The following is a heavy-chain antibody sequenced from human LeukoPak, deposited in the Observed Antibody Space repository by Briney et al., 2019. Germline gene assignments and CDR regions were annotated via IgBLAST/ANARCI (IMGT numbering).Heavy chain of an antibody. Sequence: GGSLRLSCAASGFPFSNYSMNWVRQAPGKGLEWVSSISSGSNSLYYADSVKGRFTISRDNAKNSLYLQMNSLRAEDTAVYYCVTGQLDSLYYFDYWGQGTLVTVSS. V-gene: IGHV3-21*01. CDR3: VTGQLDSLYYFDY. CDR1: GFPFSNYS. J-gene: IGHJ4*02. D-gene: IGHD1-1*01. CDR2: ISSGSNSL.